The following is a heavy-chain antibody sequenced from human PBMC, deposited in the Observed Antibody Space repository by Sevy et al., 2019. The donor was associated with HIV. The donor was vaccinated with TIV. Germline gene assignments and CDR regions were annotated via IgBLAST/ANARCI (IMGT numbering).Heavy chain of an antibody. Sequence: SETLSLTCTVSGDSISSYYWSWMRQPPGKGLEWIWYIHYSGSTNYNPSLKSRVTISVDTYKSQFSLNLNSVTAADMAVYFCARASGQSTSSRYFDFWGQGTLVTVSS. D-gene: IGHD6-6*01. CDR2: IHYSGST. J-gene: IGHJ4*02. V-gene: IGHV4-59*01. CDR1: GDSISSYY. CDR3: ARASGQSTSSRYFDF.